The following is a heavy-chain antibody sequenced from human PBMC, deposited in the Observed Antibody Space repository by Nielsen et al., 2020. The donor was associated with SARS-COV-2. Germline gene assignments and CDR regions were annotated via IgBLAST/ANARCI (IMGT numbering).Heavy chain of an antibody. V-gene: IGHV3-33*06. CDR2: IWYDGSNK. J-gene: IGHJ4*02. CDR3: AKPLSGSYYDFFDY. Sequence: GESLKISCAASGFTFSSYGMHWVRQAPGKGLEWVAVIWYDGSNKYYADSVKGRFTISRDNSKNTLYLQMNSLRDEDTAVYYCAKPLSGSYYDFFDYWGQGTLVTVSS. CDR1: GFTFSSYG. D-gene: IGHD1-26*01.